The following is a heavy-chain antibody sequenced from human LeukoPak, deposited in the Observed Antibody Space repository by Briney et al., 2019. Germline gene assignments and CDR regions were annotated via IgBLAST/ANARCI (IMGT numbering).Heavy chain of an antibody. CDR1: GFTFSSYS. V-gene: IGHV3-21*01. Sequence: PGGSLRLSCAASGFTFSSYSMNWARQAPGKGLEWVSSISSSSSYIYYADSVKGRFTISRDNAKNSLYLQMNSLRAEDTAVYYCARYLSAAGTGVDYWGQGTLVTVSS. CDR2: ISSSSSYI. J-gene: IGHJ4*02. D-gene: IGHD6-13*01. CDR3: ARYLSAAGTGVDY.